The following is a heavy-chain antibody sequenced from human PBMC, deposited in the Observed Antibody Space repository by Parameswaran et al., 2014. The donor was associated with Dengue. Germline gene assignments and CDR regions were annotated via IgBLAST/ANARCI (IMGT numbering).Heavy chain of an antibody. V-gene: IGHV1-58*01. CDR3: AADVPDLYNWNDVPYGMDV. J-gene: IGHJ6*02. CDR2: IVVGSGNT. Sequence: WVRQAPGQRLEWIGWIVVGSGNTNYAQKFQERVTITRDMSTSTAYMELSSLRSEDTAVYYCAADVPDLYNWNDVPYGMDVWGQGTTVTVSS. D-gene: IGHD1-20*01.